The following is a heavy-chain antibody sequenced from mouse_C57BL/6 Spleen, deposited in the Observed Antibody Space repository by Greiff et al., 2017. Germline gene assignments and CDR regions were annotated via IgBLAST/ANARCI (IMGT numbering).Heavy chain of an antibody. CDR1: GYTFADYE. D-gene: IGHD1-1*01. CDR2: IVPETGGT. Sequence: QVQLQQSGAELVRPGASVTLSCKASGYTFADYEMHWVKQTPVHGLEWIGAIVPETGGTAYNQKFKGKAILTADKSSSTAYMDLRSLTSEDSAVYYCTREDYYGSPACWGRVSLVTVAA. J-gene: IGHJ3*01. CDR3: TREDYYGSPAC. V-gene: IGHV1-15*01.